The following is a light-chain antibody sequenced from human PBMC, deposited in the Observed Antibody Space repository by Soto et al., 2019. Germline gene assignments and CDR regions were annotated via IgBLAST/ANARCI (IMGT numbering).Light chain of an antibody. CDR2: GAS. Sequence: MMMTQSPATLSVSPGGRATLSCRASQSVSVNLAWYQQKPGQPPRLLIYGASTRATGIPARFSGSGSGTEFTLTISSLQSEDFAVYYCQQYNNWPRTFGQGTKVDIK. CDR1: QSVSVN. CDR3: QQYNNWPRT. V-gene: IGKV3-15*01. J-gene: IGKJ1*01.